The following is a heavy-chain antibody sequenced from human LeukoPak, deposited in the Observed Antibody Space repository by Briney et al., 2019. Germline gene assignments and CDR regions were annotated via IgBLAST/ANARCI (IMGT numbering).Heavy chain of an antibody. CDR2: ISNSGSTK. J-gene: IGHJ6*02. V-gene: IGHV3-11*01. CDR3: ARKNLLSGSFSYYYGMDV. Sequence: GGSLRLSCAASGFTFSDYYMNWIRQAPGKGLEWVSYISNSGSTKYYADSVRGRFTTSRDNAKNSLYLQMNSLRAEDTAVYYCARKNLLSGSFSYYYGMDVWGQGTTVTVSS. D-gene: IGHD3-22*01. CDR1: GFTFSDYY.